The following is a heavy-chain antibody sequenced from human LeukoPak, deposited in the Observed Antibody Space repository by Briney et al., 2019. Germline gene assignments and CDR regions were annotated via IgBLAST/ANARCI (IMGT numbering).Heavy chain of an antibody. CDR1: GGSISRSSYY. D-gene: IGHD3-22*01. J-gene: IGHJ6*02. CDR2: INHSGST. V-gene: IGHV4-39*07. CDR3: ARDRNYDSTYGMDV. Sequence: PSETLSLTCTVSGGSISRSSYYWGWIRQPPGKGLEWIGEINHSGSTNYNPSLKSRVTISVDTSKNQFSLKLSSVTAADTAVYYCARDRNYDSTYGMDVWGQGTTVTVSS.